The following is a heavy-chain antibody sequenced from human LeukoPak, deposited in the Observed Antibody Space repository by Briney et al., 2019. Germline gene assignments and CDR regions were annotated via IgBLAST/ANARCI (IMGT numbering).Heavy chain of an antibody. J-gene: IGHJ4*02. CDR1: GFTFSSYS. V-gene: IGHV3-21*01. CDR3: ARDDSIAVAGNFDY. Sequence: GGSLRLSGAASGFTFSSYSMNWVRQAPGKGLEWVSSISSSSSYIYYADSVKGRFTISRDNAKNSLYLQMNSLRAEDTAVYYCARDDSIAVAGNFDYWGQGTLVTVSS. D-gene: IGHD6-19*01. CDR2: ISSSSSYI.